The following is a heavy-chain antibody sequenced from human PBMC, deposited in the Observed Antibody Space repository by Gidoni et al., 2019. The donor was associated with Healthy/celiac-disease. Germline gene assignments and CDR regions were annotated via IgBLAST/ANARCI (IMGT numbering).Heavy chain of an antibody. V-gene: IGHV4-39*01. J-gene: IGHJ4*02. Sequence: QLQLQESGPGLVKPSETLSLTCTVSGGSISRSSYYWGWIRQPPGKGREWSGSIYYSVSTYYNPSLKSRVTISVDTSKNQFSLKLSSVTAADTAVYYCARRVRWRYNRECLGYFDYWGQGTLVTVSS. CDR2: IYYSVST. D-gene: IGHD3-3*01. CDR1: GGSISRSSYY. CDR3: ARRVRWRYNRECLGYFDY.